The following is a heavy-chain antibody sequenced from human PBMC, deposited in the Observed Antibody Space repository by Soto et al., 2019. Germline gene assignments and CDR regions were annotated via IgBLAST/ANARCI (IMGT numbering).Heavy chain of an antibody. CDR3: ATAEVDY. V-gene: IGHV3-74*01. CDR1: GYTFGKNW. J-gene: IGHJ4*02. Sequence: GGSLRLSCAVAGYTFGKNWMHWVRQAPGKGLEWVSRMNSDGSIINYADSVKGRFTVSRDNAKNTRYLQMNSLRVEDTAVYYCATAEVDYWGPGTLVTVSS. CDR2: MNSDGSII.